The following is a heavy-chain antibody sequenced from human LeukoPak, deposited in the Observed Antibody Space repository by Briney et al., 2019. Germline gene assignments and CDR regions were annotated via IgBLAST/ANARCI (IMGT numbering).Heavy chain of an antibody. J-gene: IGHJ5*02. V-gene: IGHV3-21*01. Sequence: GGSLRLSCAASGFTFSSYSMNWVRQAPGKGLEWVSSISRSSSYIYYADSVKGRFTISRDNAKNSLYLQMNSLRAEDTAVYYCARVWVNWFDPWGQGTLVTVSS. CDR3: ARVWVNWFDP. CDR2: ISRSSSYI. CDR1: GFTFSSYS. D-gene: IGHD7-27*01.